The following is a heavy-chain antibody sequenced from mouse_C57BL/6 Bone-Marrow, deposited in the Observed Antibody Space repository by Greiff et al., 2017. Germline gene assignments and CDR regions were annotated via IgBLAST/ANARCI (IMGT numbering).Heavy chain of an antibody. CDR2: IYPGDGDT. V-gene: IGHV1-82*01. Sequence: QVQLQQSGPELVKPGASVKISCKASGYAFSSSWMNWVKQRPGKGLEWIGRIYPGDGDTNYNGKFKGKATLTADKSSSTAYMQLSSLTSEDSAVYFCARSRDIGYYYGSSSDWGQGTTLTVSS. CDR3: ARSRDIGYYYGSSSD. D-gene: IGHD1-1*01. J-gene: IGHJ2*01. CDR1: GYAFSSSW.